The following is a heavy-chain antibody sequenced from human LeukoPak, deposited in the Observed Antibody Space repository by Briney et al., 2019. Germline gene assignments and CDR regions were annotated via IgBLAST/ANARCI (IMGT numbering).Heavy chain of an antibody. V-gene: IGHV4-59*08. CDR3: ARLGTAAAGTHYYGMDV. D-gene: IGHD6-13*01. CDR1: GGSISSYY. CDR2: IYYSGST. J-gene: IGHJ6*02. Sequence: SETLSLTCTVSGGSISSYYWSWIRQPPGKGLEWIGYIYYSGSTNYNPFLKSRVTISVDTSKNQFSLKLSSVTAADTAVYYCARLGTAAAGTHYYGMDVWGQGTTVTVSS.